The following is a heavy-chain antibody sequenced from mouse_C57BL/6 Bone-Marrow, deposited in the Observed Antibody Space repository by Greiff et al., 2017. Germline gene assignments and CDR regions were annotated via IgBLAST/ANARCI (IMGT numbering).Heavy chain of an antibody. CDR3: ASDYGSSTVFDY. CDR1: GYTFTSYG. J-gene: IGHJ2*01. V-gene: IGHV1-81*01. CDR2: IYPRSGNT. D-gene: IGHD1-1*01. Sequence: QVQLKQSGAELARPGASVKLSCKASGYTFTSYGISWVKQSTGQGLEWIGEIYPRSGNTYYNEKFKGKATLTAAKSSSTAYLELRSLTSEDSAVYFCASDYGSSTVFDYWGQGTTLTVSS.